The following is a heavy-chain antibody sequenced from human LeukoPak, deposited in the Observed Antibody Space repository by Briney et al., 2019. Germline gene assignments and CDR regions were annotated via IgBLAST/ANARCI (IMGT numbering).Heavy chain of an antibody. J-gene: IGHJ4*02. CDR1: GFTFSSYA. Sequence: GGSLRLSCAASGFTFSSYAMSWVRQAPGNGLAWVSSIGVSGGNTYYADSVKGRFTISRDNSKNTLFLQMNTLRAEDTAIYYCSKRSGAGGDFGSFEYWGQGTLVTVSS. D-gene: IGHD1-14*01. CDR3: SKRSGAGGDFGSFEY. CDR2: IGVSGGNT. V-gene: IGHV3-23*01.